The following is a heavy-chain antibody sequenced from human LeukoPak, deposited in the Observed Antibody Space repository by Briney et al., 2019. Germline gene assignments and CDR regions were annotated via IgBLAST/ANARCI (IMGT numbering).Heavy chain of an antibody. D-gene: IGHD2-2*01. V-gene: IGHV3-7*01. CDR3: AQVREVF. CDR2: IKEDGSRI. CDR1: GFTFSSYW. J-gene: IGHJ4*02. Sequence: GGSLRLSCAASGFTFSSYWMSWVRRAPGKGLEWLASIKEDGSRIYYVDSVKGRFTISRDNAKNSLYLQMNSLRAEDTAVCYCAQVREVFWGQGTLVIVSS.